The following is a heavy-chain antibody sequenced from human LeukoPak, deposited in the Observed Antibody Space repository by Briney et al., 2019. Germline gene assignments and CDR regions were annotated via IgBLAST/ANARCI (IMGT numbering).Heavy chain of an antibody. Sequence: PGGSLRLSCAASGFSFSNFWMTWVRQAPGKGLEWVANIRQDGNERFYVDSVKGRFTISRDNAKNSVYLQMSSLRAEDTAVYYCARDGPEQWLVLGYYYYMDVWGKGTTVTVSS. CDR2: IRQDGNER. CDR1: GFSFSNFW. V-gene: IGHV3-7*01. D-gene: IGHD6-19*01. J-gene: IGHJ6*03. CDR3: ARDGPEQWLVLGYYYYMDV.